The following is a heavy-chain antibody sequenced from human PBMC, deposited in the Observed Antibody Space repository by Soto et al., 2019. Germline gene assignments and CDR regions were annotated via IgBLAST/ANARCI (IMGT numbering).Heavy chain of an antibody. CDR1: GDFLTTYY. CDR2: IFYGGHT. J-gene: IGHJ4*02. CDR3: ARSPQYSSGWNGGFDY. Sequence: SETLSLTCDVSGDFLTTYYWNWIRQSPGKGLEWIGYIFYGGHTNYNPSLRGRATISVDTSKNQFSLKLSSVTAADTAVYYCARSPQYSSGWNGGFDYWGQGTLVTVSS. D-gene: IGHD6-19*01. V-gene: IGHV4-59*01.